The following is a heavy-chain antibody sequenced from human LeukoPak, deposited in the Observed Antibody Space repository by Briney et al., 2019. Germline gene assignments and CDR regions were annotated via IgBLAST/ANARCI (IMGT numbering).Heavy chain of an antibody. J-gene: IGHJ4*01. CDR2: INSDGSST. Sequence: GGSLRLSCAASGFTFSGYWMHWVRQAPGKGLVWVSRINSDGSSTSYAGSVKGRFTISRDNAQNTLYLQMNSLRAEDTAVYYCASARGRFGELLHFIYWGQGTLVTVSS. D-gene: IGHD3-10*01. CDR3: ASARGRFGELLHFIY. CDR1: GFTFSGYW. V-gene: IGHV3-74*01.